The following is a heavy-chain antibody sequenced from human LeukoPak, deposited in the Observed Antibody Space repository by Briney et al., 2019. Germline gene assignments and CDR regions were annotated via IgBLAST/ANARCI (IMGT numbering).Heavy chain of an antibody. D-gene: IGHD2-2*01. V-gene: IGHV3-23*01. J-gene: IGHJ4*02. CDR1: GFTFSSYN. CDR2: VGGSGAAT. CDR3: AKAYLTFTSLPIDY. Sequence: GGSLRLSCAASGFTFSSYNMNWVRQAPGNGLEWVSAVGGSGAATYYADSVKGRFTISRDNSKNTLSLQMTGLRAEDTAVYYCAKAYLTFTSLPIDYWGQGSLVTVSS.